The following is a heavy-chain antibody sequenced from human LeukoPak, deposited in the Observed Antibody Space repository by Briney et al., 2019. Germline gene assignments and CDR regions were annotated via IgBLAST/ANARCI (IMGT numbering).Heavy chain of an antibody. D-gene: IGHD3-10*01. CDR1: GFTFSSYA. CDR2: ISYDGSNK. J-gene: IGHJ6*02. CDR3: ARERPITYYYGSGTPGGYYGMDV. V-gene: IGHV3-30-3*01. Sequence: GGSLRLSCAASGFTFSSYAMHWVRQAPGKGLEWVAVISYDGSNKYYADSVKGRFTIPRDNSKNTLYLQMNSLRAEDTAVYYCARERPITYYYGSGTPGGYYGMDVWGQGTTVTVSS.